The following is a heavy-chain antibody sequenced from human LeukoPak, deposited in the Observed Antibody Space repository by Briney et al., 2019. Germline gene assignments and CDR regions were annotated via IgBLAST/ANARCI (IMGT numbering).Heavy chain of an antibody. CDR2: IYWNDAK. D-gene: IGHD2-15*01. Sequence: SGPTLVKPTQTLTLTCTFSGFSLSTSGVGVGWIRQPPGKALEWLALIYWNDAKRYSPSLKSRLTITKDTSKNQVVLTMTNMDPVDTATYYCAHSQVVAARNWFDPWGQGTLVTVSS. CDR1: GFSLSTSGVG. CDR3: AHSQVVAARNWFDP. V-gene: IGHV2-5*01. J-gene: IGHJ5*02.